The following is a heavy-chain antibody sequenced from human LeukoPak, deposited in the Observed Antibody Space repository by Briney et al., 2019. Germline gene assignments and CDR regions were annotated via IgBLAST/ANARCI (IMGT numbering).Heavy chain of an antibody. CDR1: GFSDSTSG. J-gene: IGHJ4*02. CDR2: ISVDGEET. Sequence: GGSLRHSRAVSGFSDSTSGMSWVRPAPGKGLEWVSAISVDGEETFYADSVKGRFFISKDTSKNTLFRQRNGLRAEYTAVYYGARGGLSGWYPCWGQGFLVSVS. V-gene: IGHV3-23*01. CDR3: ARGGLSGWYPC. D-gene: IGHD6-19*01.